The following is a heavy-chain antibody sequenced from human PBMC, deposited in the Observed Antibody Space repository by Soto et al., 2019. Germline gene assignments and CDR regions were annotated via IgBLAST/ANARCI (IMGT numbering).Heavy chain of an antibody. D-gene: IGHD3-3*01. CDR2: IYWDDDK. CDR1: GFSLTTSGVG. V-gene: IGHV2-5*02. CDR3: AHRVLRAVFGLVTTTAIYFDF. Sequence: QITLNESGPTVVKPTETLTLTCTFSGFSLTTSGVGVGWVRQSTGTAPEWLAFIYWDDDKRYSTSLKSRLTITQDTSKNQVVLTMANVDPADTATYYCAHRVLRAVFGLVTTTAIYFDFWGQGTPVVVSS. J-gene: IGHJ4*02.